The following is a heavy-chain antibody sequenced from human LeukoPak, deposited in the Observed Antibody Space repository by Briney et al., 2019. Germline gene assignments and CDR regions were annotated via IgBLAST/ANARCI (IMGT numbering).Heavy chain of an antibody. CDR2: ISGSGGST. V-gene: IGHV3-23*01. CDR3: AKAMDYYDSSGYSSFDY. Sequence: GGSLRLSCAASGFTFSSYAMSWVRQASGKGLEWVSAISGSGGSTYYADSVKGRFTISRDNSKNTLYLQMNSLRAEDTAVYYCAKAMDYYDSSGYSSFDYWGQGTLVTVSS. D-gene: IGHD3-22*01. CDR1: GFTFSSYA. J-gene: IGHJ4*02.